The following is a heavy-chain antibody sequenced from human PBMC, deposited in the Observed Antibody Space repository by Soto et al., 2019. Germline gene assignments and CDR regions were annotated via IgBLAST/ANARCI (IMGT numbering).Heavy chain of an antibody. D-gene: IGHD1-1*01. V-gene: IGHV3-30*18. Sequence: GGSLRLSCAASGFTFSSYGMHWVRQAPGKGLEWVAVISYDGSNKYYADSVKGRFTISRDNSKNTLYLQMNSLRAEDTAVYYCAKVHPFNRTTRGAFDIWGQGTMLTVSS. CDR2: ISYDGSNK. J-gene: IGHJ3*02. CDR3: AKVHPFNRTTRGAFDI. CDR1: GFTFSSYG.